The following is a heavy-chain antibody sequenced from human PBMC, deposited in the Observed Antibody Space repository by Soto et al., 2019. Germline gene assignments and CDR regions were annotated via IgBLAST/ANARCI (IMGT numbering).Heavy chain of an antibody. CDR2: ISGSGGST. V-gene: IGHV3-23*01. D-gene: IGHD6-19*01. CDR1: GFTFSSYA. CDR3: AKAGSGWRYYFDY. J-gene: IGHJ4*02. Sequence: GGSLRLSCAASGFTFSSYAMSWVRQAPGKGLEWVSAISGSGGSTYYADSVKGRFAISRDNSKNTLYLQMNSLRAEDTAVYYCAKAGSGWRYYFDYWGQGTLVTVSS.